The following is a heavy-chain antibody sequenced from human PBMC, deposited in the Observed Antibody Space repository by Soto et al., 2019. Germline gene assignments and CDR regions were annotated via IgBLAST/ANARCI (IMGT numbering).Heavy chain of an antibody. CDR2: IYYSGST. V-gene: IGHV4-31*03. CDR1: GGSISSGGYY. J-gene: IGHJ4*02. D-gene: IGHD3-9*01. Sequence: QVQLQESGPGLVKPSQTLSLTCTVSGGSISSGGYYWSWIRQHPGKGLEWIGYIYYSGSTYYNPSLKSRVTISVDTSKNQFSLKLSSVTAADTAVYYCARVGAYYDILTGYHGGTFDYWGQGTLVTVSS. CDR3: ARVGAYYDILTGYHGGTFDY.